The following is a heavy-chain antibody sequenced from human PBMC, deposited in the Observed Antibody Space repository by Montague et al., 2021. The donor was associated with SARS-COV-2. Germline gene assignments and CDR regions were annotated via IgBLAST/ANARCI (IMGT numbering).Heavy chain of an antibody. V-gene: IGHV6-1*01. D-gene: IGHD1-1*01. J-gene: IGHJ6*02. CDR1: GDSVAGLRRR. Sequence: CAISGDSVAGLRRRSDGLTSALQSRFEFVCRPFYGNKRYNDYAVXXRCRVTVNPDTSKNQFSLQLNSVTPEDTAIYYCTSGREGNYNVMDVWGQGTTVTVSS. CDR2: PFYGNKRYN. CDR3: TSGREGNYNVMDV.